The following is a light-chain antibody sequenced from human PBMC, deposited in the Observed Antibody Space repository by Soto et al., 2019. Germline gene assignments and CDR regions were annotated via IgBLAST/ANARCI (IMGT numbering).Light chain of an antibody. CDR3: SSYTNINTRAGV. CDR1: SGDIGSYNR. J-gene: IGLJ1*01. V-gene: IGLV2-14*01. Sequence: QSVLTQPASVSGSPGQSITISCTGTSGDIGSYNRVSWYQQHPGKAPKLIIYEVTDRPSGVSNRFSGPKSGNTASLTISGLQAEDEAEYYCSSYTNINTRAGVFGTGTKLTVL. CDR2: EVT.